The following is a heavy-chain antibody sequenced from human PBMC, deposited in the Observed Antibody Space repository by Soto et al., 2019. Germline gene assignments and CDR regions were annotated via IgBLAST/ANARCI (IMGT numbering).Heavy chain of an antibody. Sequence: SETLSLTCAVSGGSISSSNWWSWVRQPPGKGLEWIGEIYHSGGTNYNPSLKSRVTISVDTSKNQFSLALSSVTAADTAVYYCARQRHDFDYWSQGSLVTVSS. CDR2: IYHSGGT. CDR1: GGSISSSNW. J-gene: IGHJ4*02. V-gene: IGHV4-4*02. D-gene: IGHD6-25*01. CDR3: ARQRHDFDY.